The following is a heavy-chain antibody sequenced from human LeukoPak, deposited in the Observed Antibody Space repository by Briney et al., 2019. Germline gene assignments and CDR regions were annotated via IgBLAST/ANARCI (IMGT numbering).Heavy chain of an antibody. J-gene: IGHJ4*02. D-gene: IGHD5-18*01. CDR2: IIPILGIA. CDR1: GGTFSSYT. V-gene: IGHV1-69*02. Sequence: SVKVSCKASGGTFSSYTISWVRQAPGQGLDWMGRIIPILGIANYAQKFQGRVTITADKSTSTAYMELSSLRSEDTAVYYCAIRPGEVDTAIAWGQGTLVTVSS. CDR3: AIRPGEVDTAIA.